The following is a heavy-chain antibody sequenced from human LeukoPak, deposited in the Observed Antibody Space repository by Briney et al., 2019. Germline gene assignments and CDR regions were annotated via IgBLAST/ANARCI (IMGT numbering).Heavy chain of an antibody. Sequence: AGGSLRLSCAASGFMFSSYAMSWVRQAPGKGLEWVSAISGSGGSTYYADSVKGRVTISRDNSKNTVYLQMNSLRAEDTAVYYCARDWGYYYDSSGYYRRAPFDYWGQGTLVTVSS. CDR3: ARDWGYYYDSSGYYRRAPFDY. J-gene: IGHJ4*02. CDR1: GFMFSSYA. V-gene: IGHV3-23*01. CDR2: ISGSGGST. D-gene: IGHD3-22*01.